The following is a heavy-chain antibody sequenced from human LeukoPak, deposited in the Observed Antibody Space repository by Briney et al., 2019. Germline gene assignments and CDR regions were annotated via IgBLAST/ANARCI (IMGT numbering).Heavy chain of an antibody. V-gene: IGHV4-34*01. J-gene: IGHJ5*02. CDR3: ARGRGITMVRGVIKALWFDP. CDR1: GGSFSGYY. CDR2: INHSGST. Sequence: SETLSLTCAAYGGSFSGYYWSWIRQPPGKGLEWIGEINHSGSTNYNPSLKSRVTISVDTSKNQFSLKLSSVTAADTAVYYCARGRGITMVRGVIKALWFDPWGQGTLVTVSS. D-gene: IGHD3-10*01.